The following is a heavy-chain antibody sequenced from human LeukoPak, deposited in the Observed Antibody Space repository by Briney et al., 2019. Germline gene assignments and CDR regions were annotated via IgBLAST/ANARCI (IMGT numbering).Heavy chain of an antibody. CDR3: ARAVAGTPLAFDY. CDR1: GGSISSSSYY. J-gene: IGHJ4*02. D-gene: IGHD6-19*01. V-gene: IGHV4-39*07. CDR2: IYYSGST. Sequence: SETLSLTCTVSGGSISSSSYYWGWIRQPPGKGLEWIGSIYYSGSTYYNPSLKSRVTISVDTSKNQFSLKLSSVTAADTAVYYCARAVAGTPLAFDYWGQGTLVTVSS.